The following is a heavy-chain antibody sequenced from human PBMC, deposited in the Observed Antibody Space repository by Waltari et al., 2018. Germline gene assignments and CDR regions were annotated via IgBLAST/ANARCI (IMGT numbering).Heavy chain of an antibody. Sequence: DVQILESGGGLVQPGGSLTLSCTASGFGFSDYAMTWVRHTPGKGVGWVAAISGTGSGKFYAASVKGRFILSRDNSKNTVSLQMNDLRAEDTGIYYCTKDDRSAWYIGFFDSWSQGTMVSVSS. CDR1: GFGFSDYA. D-gene: IGHD6-19*01. J-gene: IGHJ3*01. V-gene: IGHV3-23*01. CDR2: ISGTGSGK. CDR3: TKDDRSAWYIGFFDS.